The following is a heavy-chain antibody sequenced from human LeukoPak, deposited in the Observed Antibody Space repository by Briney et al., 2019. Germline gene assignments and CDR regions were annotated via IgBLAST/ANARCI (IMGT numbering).Heavy chain of an antibody. V-gene: IGHV4-34*01. CDR2: INHSGST. D-gene: IGHD3-22*01. CDR1: GGSFSGYY. Sequence: SETLSLTCAVYGGSFSGYYWSWIRQPPGKGLEWIGEINHSGSTNYNPSLKRRVTISAEKSKKEFSLNLPSVTAADTAVYYCARGKSSGYADYWGQGTLVTVSS. J-gene: IGHJ4*02. CDR3: ARGKSSGYADY.